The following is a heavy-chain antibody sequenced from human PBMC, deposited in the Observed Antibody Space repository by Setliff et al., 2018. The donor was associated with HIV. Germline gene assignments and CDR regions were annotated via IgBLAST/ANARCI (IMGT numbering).Heavy chain of an antibody. CDR1: GFSFSKYG. Sequence: GGSLRLSCAVSGFSFSKYGMHWVRQAPGRGLEWVAVIWKDGSKIYYADSVKGRFTISRDNSKNTLNLQMNDLRPEDTAVYYCARDCRVGWVFTYGMDVWGQGTLVTVSS. D-gene: IGHD6-13*01. CDR3: ARDCRVGWVFTYGMDV. V-gene: IGHV3-33*08. J-gene: IGHJ6*02. CDR2: IWKDGSKI.